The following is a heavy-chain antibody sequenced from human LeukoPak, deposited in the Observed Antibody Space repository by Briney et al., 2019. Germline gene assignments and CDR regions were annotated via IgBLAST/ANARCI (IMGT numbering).Heavy chain of an antibody. J-gene: IGHJ6*03. V-gene: IGHV3-23*01. Sequence: GGSLRLSCAASGFTLSSYAMSWVRQAPGKGLEWVSAISGSGGTTYYADSVKGRFTISRDNSKNTLYLQMNSLRAEDTAVYYCAKNGNFFQYYYMDVWGKGTTVTVSS. CDR3: AKNGNFFQYYYMDV. CDR1: GFTLSSYA. D-gene: IGHD4-23*01. CDR2: ISGSGGTT.